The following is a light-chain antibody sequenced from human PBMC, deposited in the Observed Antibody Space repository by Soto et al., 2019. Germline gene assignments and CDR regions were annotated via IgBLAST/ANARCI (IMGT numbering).Light chain of an antibody. CDR3: ETWDSIRV. V-gene: IGLV4-60*02. Sequence: QSVLTQSSSASASLGSSVKLTCTLSSGHSSYIIAWHQQQPGKAPRYSMKLEGSGSYNKGSGVPDRFSGSSSGADRYLTISNLQFEDEADYYCETWDSIRVFGGGTKLTVL. J-gene: IGLJ3*02. CDR2: LEGSGSY. CDR1: SGHSSYI.